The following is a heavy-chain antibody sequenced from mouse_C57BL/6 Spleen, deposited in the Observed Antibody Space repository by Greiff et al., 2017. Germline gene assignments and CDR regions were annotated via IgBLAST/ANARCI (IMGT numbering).Heavy chain of an antibody. CDR2: IWTGGGT. CDR1: GFSLTSSA. J-gene: IGHJ2*01. V-gene: IGHV2-9-1*01. Sequence: QVQLQQSGPGLVAPSQSLSITCTVSGFSLTSSAISWVRQPPGKGLEWLGVIWTGGGTNYNSALKSRLSISKDNSKSQVFLKMNSLQTDDTARYYCARMGYGSSYEDYFDYWGQGTTLTVSS. D-gene: IGHD1-1*01. CDR3: ARMGYGSSYEDYFDY.